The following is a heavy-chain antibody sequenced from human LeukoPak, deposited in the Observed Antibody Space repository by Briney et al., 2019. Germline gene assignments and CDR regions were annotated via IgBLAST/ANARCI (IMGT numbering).Heavy chain of an antibody. CDR2: INHSGST. CDR1: GGSFSGYY. V-gene: IGHV4-34*01. D-gene: IGHD6-19*01. CDR3: ARRGSIAVAVAVDY. Sequence: SETLSLTRAVYGGSFSGYYWSWIRQPPGKGLEWTGEINHSGSTNYNPSLKSRVTISVDTSKNQFSLKLSSVTAADTAVYYCARRGSIAVAVAVDYWGQGTLVTVSS. J-gene: IGHJ4*02.